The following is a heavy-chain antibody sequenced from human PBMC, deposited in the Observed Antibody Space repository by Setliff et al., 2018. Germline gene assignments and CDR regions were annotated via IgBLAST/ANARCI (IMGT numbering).Heavy chain of an antibody. CDR3: ATYKRSSSFEY. J-gene: IGHJ4*02. D-gene: IGHD6-6*01. CDR1: GFTFSTYR. CDR2: IWDDGVKK. V-gene: IGHV3-33*08. Sequence: SLRLSCAASGFTFSTYRMHWVRQAPGKGLEWVAVIWDDGVKKYHADSVKGRFTISRDNSKNTLYLQMNSLRPEDTAVYYCATYKRSSSFEYWGQGAPVTVSS.